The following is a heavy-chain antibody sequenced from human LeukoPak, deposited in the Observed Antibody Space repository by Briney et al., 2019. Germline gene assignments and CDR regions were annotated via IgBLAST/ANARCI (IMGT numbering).Heavy chain of an antibody. V-gene: IGHV3-23*01. CDR3: ALSRSGYYRFDC. CDR2: VSASGGST. D-gene: IGHD3-3*01. CDR1: GFTFSNSA. Sequence: GGSLRLSCAASGFTFSNSAMSWVRQAPGKGLEWVSTVSASGGSTYYADSVKGRFTISRDISKNTLYLEMNSLRAEDTALYHCALSRSGYYRFDCWGQGTLVTVSS. J-gene: IGHJ4*02.